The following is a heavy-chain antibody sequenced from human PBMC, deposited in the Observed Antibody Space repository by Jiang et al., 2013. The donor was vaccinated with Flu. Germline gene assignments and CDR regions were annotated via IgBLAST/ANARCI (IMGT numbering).Heavy chain of an antibody. Sequence: VISYDGSNKYYADSVKGRFTISRDNSKNTLYLQMNSLRAEDTAVYYCARDFTPPSGSYYSSYYYYYGMDVWGQGTTVTVSS. J-gene: IGHJ6*02. D-gene: IGHD3-10*01. V-gene: IGHV3-30*01. CDR2: ISYDGSNK. CDR3: ARDFTPPSGSYYSSYYYYYGMDV.